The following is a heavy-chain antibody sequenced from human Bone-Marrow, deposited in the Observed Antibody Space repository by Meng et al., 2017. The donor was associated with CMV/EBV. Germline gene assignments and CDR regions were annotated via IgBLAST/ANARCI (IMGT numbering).Heavy chain of an antibody. Sequence: GGSLRLSCAASEFSFSSYGMQWVRQAPGKGLEWVAFIRYDGSNKYYVDSVKGRFTISRDNSKNMLYLQMNSLRVADTSVYSCAKDDSAYFDFRSGYSTPPDYWGQGTLVTVSS. D-gene: IGHD3-3*01. CDR3: AKDDSAYFDFRSGYSTPPDY. V-gene: IGHV3-30*02. CDR1: EFSFSSYG. J-gene: IGHJ4*02. CDR2: IRYDGSNK.